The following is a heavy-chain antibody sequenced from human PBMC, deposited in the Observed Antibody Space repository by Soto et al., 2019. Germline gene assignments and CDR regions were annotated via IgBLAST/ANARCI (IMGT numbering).Heavy chain of an antibody. CDR3: ARGILTGLGYYYMDV. J-gene: IGHJ6*03. CDR1: GGTFSSYT. Sequence: SVKVSCKASGGTFSSYTISWVRQAPGQGLEWMGRIIPILGIANYAQKFQGRVTITADKSTSTAYMELSSLRSEDTAVYYCARGILTGLGYYYMDVWGKGTTVTVSS. V-gene: IGHV1-69*02. CDR2: IIPILGIA. D-gene: IGHD3-9*01.